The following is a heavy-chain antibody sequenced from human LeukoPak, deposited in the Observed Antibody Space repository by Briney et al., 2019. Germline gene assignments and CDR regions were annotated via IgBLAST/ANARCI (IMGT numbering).Heavy chain of an antibody. V-gene: IGHV1-69*04. CDR3: ARVPSGYYDSSGYYPFAR. J-gene: IGHJ4*02. D-gene: IGHD3-22*01. Sequence: SVKVSCKASGYTFTGYYMHWVRQAPGQGLEWMGRIIPILGIANYAQKFQGRVTITADKSTSTAYMELSSLRSEDTAVYYCARVPSGYYDSSGYYPFARWGQGTLVTVSS. CDR2: IIPILGIA. CDR1: GYTFTGYY.